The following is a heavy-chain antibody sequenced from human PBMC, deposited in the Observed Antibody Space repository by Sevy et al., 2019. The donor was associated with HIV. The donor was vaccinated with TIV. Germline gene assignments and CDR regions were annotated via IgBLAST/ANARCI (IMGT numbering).Heavy chain of an antibody. J-gene: IGHJ6*02. D-gene: IGHD2-15*01. CDR1: GFTFSSYW. CDR2: INSDGSST. V-gene: IGHV3-74*01. Sequence: GGSLRLSCAASGFTFSSYWMHWVRQAPGKGLVWVSRINSDGSSTSYGDSVKGRFTISRDNAKNTLYLQMNSMRAEDTAVYYCAREYCSGGSSYSAGYYYYYGMDVWGQGTTVTVSS. CDR3: AREYCSGGSSYSAGYYYYYGMDV.